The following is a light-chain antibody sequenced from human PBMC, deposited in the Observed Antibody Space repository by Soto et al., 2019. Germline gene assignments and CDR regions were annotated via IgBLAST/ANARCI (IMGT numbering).Light chain of an antibody. CDR2: GAS. V-gene: IGKV3-15*01. Sequence: EIVMTQSQATLSLSPGERATLSCRASQSVSSNLSWYQQQPGHAPSLLIFGASTRATGIPARLSGGVSGTEFALTISSLQAEDFAVYYCQQYYNFPHTFSQGTKRDIK. CDR1: QSVSSN. CDR3: QQYYNFPHT. J-gene: IGKJ2*01.